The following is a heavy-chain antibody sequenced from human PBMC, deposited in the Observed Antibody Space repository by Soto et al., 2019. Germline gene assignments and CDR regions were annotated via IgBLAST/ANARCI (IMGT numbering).Heavy chain of an antibody. CDR3: ARDRIQLWSTIVY. V-gene: IGHV1-2*02. CDR2: INPNSGGT. J-gene: IGHJ4*02. Sequence: AASVKVSCKASGYTFTGYYMHWVRQAPGQGLEWMGWINPNSGGTNYAQKFQGRVTMTRDTSISTAYMELSRLRSDDTAVYYCARDRIQLWSTIVYWGQGTLVTVSS. CDR1: GYTFTGYY. D-gene: IGHD5-18*01.